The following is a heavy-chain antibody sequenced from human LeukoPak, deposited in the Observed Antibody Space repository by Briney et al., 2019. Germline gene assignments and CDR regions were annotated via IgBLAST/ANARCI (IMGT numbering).Heavy chain of an antibody. CDR2: ISITGGT. V-gene: IGHV4-4*07. CDR3: AREYSSSSGRTFDY. J-gene: IGHJ4*02. Sequence: SETLSLTSTVSGGSISSDYWNWIRQPLGGGLYSISRISITGGTNYNPSLKCRLTMSVAKSKNQFSLSLNSVSAADTAVYYCAREYSSSSGRTFDYWGRGTLVSVPS. CDR1: GGSISSDY. D-gene: IGHD6-6*01.